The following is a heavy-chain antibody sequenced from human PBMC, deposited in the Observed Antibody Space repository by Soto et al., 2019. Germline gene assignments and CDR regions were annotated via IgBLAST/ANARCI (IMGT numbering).Heavy chain of an antibody. D-gene: IGHD3-10*01. CDR2: TIPMFGTA. J-gene: IGHJ6*02. CDR3: GRDVGTGHCYLDA. CDR1: VDSFSSYT. V-gene: IGHV1-69*06. Sequence: QVHLEQSGAVVKRPGSSVRVSCKASVDSFSSYTISWVRQAPGQGLEWMGGTIPMFGTADYAEKFQGRVTISADKSTTTAYMELSSLTSEDTAVYYCGRDVGTGHCYLDAWGQGTTVTVSS.